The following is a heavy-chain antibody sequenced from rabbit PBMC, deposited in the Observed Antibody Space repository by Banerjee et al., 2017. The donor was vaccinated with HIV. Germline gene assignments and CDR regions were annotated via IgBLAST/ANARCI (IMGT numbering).Heavy chain of an antibody. CDR1: GFSFSSGYY. J-gene: IGHJ4*01. Sequence: QQQLEESGGDLVKPEGSLTLTCTASGFSFSSGYYVCWVRQAPGKGLEWIACIYAGSSGTTYYASWAKGRFTISKTSATTVNLQVDSLTLPDTATHFCASENIDGHGSGGLDLRGPGTLVTVS. CDR2: IYAGSSGTT. D-gene: IGHD1-1*01. V-gene: IGHV1S45*01. CDR3: ASENIDGHGSGGLDL.